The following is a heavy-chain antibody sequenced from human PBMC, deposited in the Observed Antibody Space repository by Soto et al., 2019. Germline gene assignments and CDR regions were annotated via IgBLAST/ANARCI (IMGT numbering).Heavy chain of an antibody. Sequence: ASVKVSCKASGYTFSGFYMHWVRQAPGQGLEWMGWINPNSGGTKSAEKFQGRVTMTRDTSISTAYMELSRLTSDDTAVYYCASAAVTGTAGLDFWGQGSQGTVSP. CDR2: INPNSGGT. V-gene: IGHV1-2*02. J-gene: IGHJ4*02. CDR1: GYTFSGFY. CDR3: ASAAVTGTAGLDF. D-gene: IGHD6-19*01.